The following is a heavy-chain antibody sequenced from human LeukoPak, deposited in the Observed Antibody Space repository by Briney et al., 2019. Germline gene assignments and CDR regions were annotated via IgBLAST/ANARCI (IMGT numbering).Heavy chain of an antibody. CDR1: GGSFSGYY. Sequence: PSETLSLTCAVYGGSFSGYYWSWIRQPPGKGLEWIGEINHSGSTNYNPSLKSRVTISVDTSKSQFSLKLSSVTAADTAVYYCSSIYDGLADYWGQGTLVTVSS. D-gene: IGHD3-3*01. J-gene: IGHJ4*02. V-gene: IGHV4-34*01. CDR2: INHSGST. CDR3: SSIYDGLADY.